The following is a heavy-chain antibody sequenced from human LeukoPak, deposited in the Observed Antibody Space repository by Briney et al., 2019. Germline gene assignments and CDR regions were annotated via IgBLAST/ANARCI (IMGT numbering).Heavy chain of an antibody. CDR1: SDSISSGNW. J-gene: IGHJ6*03. V-gene: IGHV4-4*01. Sequence: PSETLSLTCAVSSDSISSGNWWSWVRQPPGKGLEWIGEIYHSGSTIYNPSLKSRVTISVDKSKNQFSLMLSSVTAADTAVYCRARAPSRAIRYYYYYMDVWGKGTTVTVSS. CDR3: ARAPSRAIRYYYYYMDV. CDR2: IYHSGST. D-gene: IGHD2-15*01.